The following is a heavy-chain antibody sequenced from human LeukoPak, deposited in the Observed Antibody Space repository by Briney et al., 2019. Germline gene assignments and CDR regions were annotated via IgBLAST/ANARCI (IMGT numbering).Heavy chain of an antibody. Sequence: SQTLSLTCAIPGDSVSSNSAAWNWIRQSPSRGLEWLGRTYYRSKWYNDYAVSVKSRITINPDTSKNQFSLQLNSVTPEDTAVYYCARDLPPERRQFQVGARIYAFDIWGQGTMVTVSS. CDR2: TYYRSKWYN. D-gene: IGHD1-26*01. CDR1: GDSVSSNSAA. CDR3: ARDLPPERRQFQVGARIYAFDI. J-gene: IGHJ3*02. V-gene: IGHV6-1*01.